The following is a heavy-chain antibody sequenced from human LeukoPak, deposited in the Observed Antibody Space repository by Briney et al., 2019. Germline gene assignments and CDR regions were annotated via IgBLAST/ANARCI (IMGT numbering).Heavy chain of an antibody. Sequence: LGRSLRLSCAASGFTFTSYGMHWVRQAPGKGLEWVAVISHDGSNKYYADSVKGRFTISRDNSKNTLYLQMNSLRAEDTAVYYCAKPGAYDSSGYYPPYYDYWGQGTLVTVSS. D-gene: IGHD3-22*01. CDR3: AKPGAYDSSGYYPPYYDY. CDR2: ISHDGSNK. CDR1: GFTFTSYG. J-gene: IGHJ4*02. V-gene: IGHV3-30*18.